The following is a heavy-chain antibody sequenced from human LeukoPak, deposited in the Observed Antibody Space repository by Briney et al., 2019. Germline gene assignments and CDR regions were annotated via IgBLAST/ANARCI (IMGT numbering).Heavy chain of an antibody. Sequence: PGGSLRLSCAASGFTFSSYWMSWVRQAPGKGLEWVANIKQDGSEKYYVDSVKGRFTISRDNAKNSLYLQMNSLRAEDTAVYYCAREGSSSVDYYYYYGMDVWGQGTTVTVSS. D-gene: IGHD6-13*01. CDR1: GFTFSSYW. CDR2: IKQDGSEK. V-gene: IGHV3-7*01. J-gene: IGHJ6*02. CDR3: AREGSSSVDYYYYYGMDV.